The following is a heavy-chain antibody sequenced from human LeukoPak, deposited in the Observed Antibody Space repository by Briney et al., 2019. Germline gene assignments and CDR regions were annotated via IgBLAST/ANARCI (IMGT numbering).Heavy chain of an antibody. CDR2: INHSGST. D-gene: IGHD6-19*01. CDR3: APRSSSSGWYEGFDP. CDR1: GGSFSGYY. V-gene: IGHV4-34*01. Sequence: SETLSLTCAVHGGSFSGYYWSWIRQPPGKGLEWIGEINHSGSTNYNPSLKSRVTISVDTSKNQFSLKLSSVTAADTAVYYCAPRSSSSGWYEGFDPWGQGTLVTVSS. J-gene: IGHJ5*02.